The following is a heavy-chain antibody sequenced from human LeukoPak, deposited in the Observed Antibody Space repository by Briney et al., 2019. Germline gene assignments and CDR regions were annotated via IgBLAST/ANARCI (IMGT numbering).Heavy chain of an antibody. CDR1: GFPFSSYS. D-gene: IGHD5-18*01. CDR2: ISSSSITI. J-gene: IGHJ4*02. Sequence: GGSLRLSCAASGFPFSSYSMNWVRQAPGKGLEWVSYISSSSITIYYVDSVKGRFTISRDNAKNSLYLQMNSLRAEDTAVYYCARLGYSYGHTYFDYWGQGTLVTVSS. CDR3: ARLGYSYGHTYFDY. V-gene: IGHV3-48*01.